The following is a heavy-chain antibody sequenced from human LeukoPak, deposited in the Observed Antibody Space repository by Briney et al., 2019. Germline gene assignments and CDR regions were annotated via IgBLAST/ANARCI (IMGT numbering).Heavy chain of an antibody. V-gene: IGHV4-34*01. Sequence: SETLSLTCAVYGGSFSGYYWSWIRQPLGQGLEWIGEINHSGSTNYNPSLKSRVTISVDTSKNQFSLKLSSVTAADTAVYYCARDRTPYYYGSGSYLYYYMDVWGKGTTVTISS. CDR3: ARDRTPYYYGSGSYLYYYMDV. D-gene: IGHD3-10*01. CDR2: INHSGST. J-gene: IGHJ6*03. CDR1: GGSFSGYY.